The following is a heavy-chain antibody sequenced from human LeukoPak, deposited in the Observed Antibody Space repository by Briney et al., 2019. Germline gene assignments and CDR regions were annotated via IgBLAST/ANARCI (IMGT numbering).Heavy chain of an antibody. D-gene: IGHD3-9*01. J-gene: IGHJ6*02. Sequence: GRSLRLSCAASGFTFSSYDMHCVRQATGKGLECVSAIGTAGDTYYPGSVKGRFTISRENAKNSLYLQMNSLRAGDTAVYYCARDYAYYDILTGTRGYYYGMDVWGQGTTVTVSS. CDR2: IGTAGDT. CDR3: ARDYAYYDILTGTRGYYYGMDV. CDR1: GFTFSSYD. V-gene: IGHV3-13*04.